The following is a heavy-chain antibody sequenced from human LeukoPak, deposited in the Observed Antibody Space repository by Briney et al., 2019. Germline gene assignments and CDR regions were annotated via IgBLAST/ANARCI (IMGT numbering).Heavy chain of an antibody. J-gene: IGHJ4*02. CDR1: GGSFSGYY. D-gene: IGHD6-19*01. Sequence: SETLSLTCAVYGGSFSGYYWSLIRQPPGKGLEWIGEINHSRSTNYNPSLKSRVTISVDTSKNQFSLKLSSVTAADTAVYYCARVRRSGHDYWGQGTLVTVSS. CDR3: ARVRRSGHDY. CDR2: INHSRST. V-gene: IGHV4-34*01.